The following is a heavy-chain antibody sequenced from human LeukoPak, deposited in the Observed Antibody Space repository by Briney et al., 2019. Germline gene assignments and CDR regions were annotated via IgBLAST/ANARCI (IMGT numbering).Heavy chain of an antibody. J-gene: IGHJ4*02. Sequence: GGSLRLSCAASGLTFSSCWMSWVRQAPGKGLEWVANIKQDGSEKYYVDSVKGRFTISRDNAKNSLYLQMNSLRAEDTAVYYCARDSRYSSGHDYWGQGTLVTVSS. CDR1: GLTFSSCW. CDR2: IKQDGSEK. D-gene: IGHD6-19*01. CDR3: ARDSRYSSGHDY. V-gene: IGHV3-7*01.